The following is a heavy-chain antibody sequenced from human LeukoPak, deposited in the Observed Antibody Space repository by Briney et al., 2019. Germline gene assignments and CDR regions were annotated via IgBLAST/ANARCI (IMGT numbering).Heavy chain of an antibody. J-gene: IGHJ4*02. CDR2: IYDTGTT. Sequence: SETLSLIYSVSGDSMFSRYWSWIRQPPGKGLEWIGYIYDTGTTKYNPSLKSRVTISVDTSKNQFSLKVSSVTAADTAVYYCARGRYGGYFDCWGQGTLVTVSS. CDR3: ARGRYGGYFDC. CDR1: GDSMFSRY. V-gene: IGHV4-59*11. D-gene: IGHD4-23*01.